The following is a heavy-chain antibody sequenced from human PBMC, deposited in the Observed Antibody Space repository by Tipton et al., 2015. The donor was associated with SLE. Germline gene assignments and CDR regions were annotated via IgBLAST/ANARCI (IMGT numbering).Heavy chain of an antibody. CDR3: AKVFVGVVAAPNYYYYGMDV. CDR2: IVGSDSST. D-gene: IGHD2-15*01. J-gene: IGHJ6*02. CDR1: GFTFSGYT. Sequence: GSLRLSCAASGFTFSGYTMSWVRQAPGKGLEWVSVIVGSDSSTHYADSVKGRFSISRDNSKNTLYLQMNSLRAGDTAVYYCAKVFVGVVAAPNYYYYGMDVWGQGTPVTVSS. V-gene: IGHV3-23*01.